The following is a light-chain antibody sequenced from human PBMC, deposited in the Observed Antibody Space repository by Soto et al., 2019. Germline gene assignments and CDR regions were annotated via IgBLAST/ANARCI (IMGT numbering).Light chain of an antibody. CDR1: QDISNS. CDR3: QQYDNLPYT. Sequence: DIQMTQSPSSLSASVGDRVTITCQASQDISNSLNWYQQKPGKAPKLLIYDASNLETGVPSRFSGSGSGTDFTFTISSLQPEDIAAYYCQQYDNLPYTFGQGNKLEIK. V-gene: IGKV1-33*01. CDR2: DAS. J-gene: IGKJ2*01.